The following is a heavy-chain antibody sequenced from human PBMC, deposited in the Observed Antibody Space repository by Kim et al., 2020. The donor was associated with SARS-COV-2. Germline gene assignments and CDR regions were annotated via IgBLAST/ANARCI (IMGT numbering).Heavy chain of an antibody. Sequence: GGSLRLSCAASGFTFSDYYMSWIRQAPGKGLEWVSYISSSSSYTNYADSVKGRFTISRDNAKNSLYLQMNSLGAEDTAVYYCARDLYSNYVGNWFDPWGQGTLVTVSS. CDR3: ARDLYSNYVGNWFDP. CDR1: GFTFSDYY. J-gene: IGHJ5*02. D-gene: IGHD4-4*01. CDR2: ISSSSSYT. V-gene: IGHV3-11*05.